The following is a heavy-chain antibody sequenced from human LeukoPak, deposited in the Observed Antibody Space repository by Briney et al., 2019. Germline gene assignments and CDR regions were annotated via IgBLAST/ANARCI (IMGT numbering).Heavy chain of an antibody. J-gene: IGHJ5*02. CDR1: GGSISSYY. CDR2: IYYSGST. CDR3: AKAVAGYNWFDP. Sequence: SETLSLTCTVSGGSISSYYWSWIRQPPGKGLEWIGYIYYSGSTNYNPSLKSRVTISVDTSKNQFSLKLSSVTAADTAVYYCAKAVAGYNWFDPWGQGTLVTVSS. V-gene: IGHV4-59*01. D-gene: IGHD6-19*01.